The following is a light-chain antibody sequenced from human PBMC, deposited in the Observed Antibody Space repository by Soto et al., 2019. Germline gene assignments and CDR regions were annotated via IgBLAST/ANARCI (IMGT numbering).Light chain of an antibody. Sequence: QSALTQPASVSGSPGQSITISCTGTSSDVGGYNYVSWYQQHPGKAPKLMIYEVSNRPSGVSNRFSGSKSGNTASLTISGLQAEDEADYYCSSYTGSSTLVFGAGTKLIVL. CDR2: EVS. J-gene: IGLJ2*01. CDR1: SSDVGGYNY. V-gene: IGLV2-14*01. CDR3: SSYTGSSTLV.